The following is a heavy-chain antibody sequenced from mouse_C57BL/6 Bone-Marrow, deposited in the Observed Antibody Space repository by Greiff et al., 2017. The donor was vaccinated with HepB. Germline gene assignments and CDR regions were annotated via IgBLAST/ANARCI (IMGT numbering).Heavy chain of an antibody. J-gene: IGHJ2*01. CDR1: GYTFTDYY. CDR2: INPNNGGT. V-gene: IGHV1-26*01. CDR3: ARGENFYVH. Sequence: EVQLQQSGPELVKPGASVKISCKASGYTFTDYYMNWVKQSHGKSLEWIGDINPNNGGTSYNQKFKGKATLTVDKSSSTAYMELRSLTSEDSAVYYCARGENFYVHWGQGTTLTVSS. D-gene: IGHD1-1*02.